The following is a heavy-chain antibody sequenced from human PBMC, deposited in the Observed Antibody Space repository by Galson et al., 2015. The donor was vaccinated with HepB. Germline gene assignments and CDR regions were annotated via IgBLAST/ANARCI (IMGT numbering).Heavy chain of an antibody. CDR1: GYTFTSYG. CDR3: ARGNYYDSSGYYYPGPLDP. CDR2: ISAYNGNT. D-gene: IGHD3-22*01. J-gene: IGHJ5*02. Sequence: SVKVSCKASGYTFTSYGISWVRQAPGQGLEWMGWISAYNGNTNYAQKLQGRVTMTTDTSTSTAYMELRSLRSDDTAVYYCARGNYYDSSGYYYPGPLDPWGQGTLVTVSS. V-gene: IGHV1-18*01.